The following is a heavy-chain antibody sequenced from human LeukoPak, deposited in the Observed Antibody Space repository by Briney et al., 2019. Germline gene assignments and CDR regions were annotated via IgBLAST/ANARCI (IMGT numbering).Heavy chain of an antibody. CDR2: IYHSGST. V-gene: IGHV4-30-2*01. CDR1: GGSISSGGYS. Sequence: SETLSLTCAVSGGSISSGGYSWSWIRQPPGKGLEWIGYIYHSGSTYYNPSLKSRATISVDRSKNQFSLKLSSVTAADTAVYYCARGAIAAAGNWFDPWGQGTLVTVSS. CDR3: ARGAIAAAGNWFDP. J-gene: IGHJ5*02. D-gene: IGHD6-13*01.